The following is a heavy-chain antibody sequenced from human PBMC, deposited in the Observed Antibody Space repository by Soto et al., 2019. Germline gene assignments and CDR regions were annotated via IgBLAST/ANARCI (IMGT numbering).Heavy chain of an antibody. CDR1: GFTFSSYG. V-gene: IGHV3-33*01. CDR3: ARDRLTTVTTPGWFDP. D-gene: IGHD4-17*01. J-gene: IGHJ5*02. CDR2: IWYDGSNK. Sequence: QVQLVESGGGVVQPGRSLRLSCAASGFTFSSYGMHWVRQAPGKGLEWVAVIWYDGSNKYYADSVTGRFTISRDNSKNTLYLQMNSLRAEDTAVYYCARDRLTTVTTPGWFDPWGQGTLVTVAS.